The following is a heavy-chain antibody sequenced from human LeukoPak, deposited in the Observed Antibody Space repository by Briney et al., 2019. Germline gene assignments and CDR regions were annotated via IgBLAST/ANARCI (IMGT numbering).Heavy chain of an antibody. Sequence: GGSLRLSCAASGFSFSTHKMNWVRQAPGKGLEWVAVISYDGTKIYYADSAKGRFTISRGNSKNMVYLQMNSLRAEDTALYYCARDSVKLPGISYFDNWGQGTLVTVSS. V-gene: IGHV3-30-3*01. CDR3: ARDSVKLPGISYFDN. CDR2: ISYDGTKI. D-gene: IGHD3-3*02. CDR1: GFSFSTHK. J-gene: IGHJ1*01.